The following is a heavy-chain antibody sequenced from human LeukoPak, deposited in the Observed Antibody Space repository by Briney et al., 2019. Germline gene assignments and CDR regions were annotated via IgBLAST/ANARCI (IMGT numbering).Heavy chain of an antibody. J-gene: IGHJ3*02. Sequence: GRSLRLSCAASGFIFSNYKMNWVRQAPGKGLEWVASLSFDGNNKFYPDSVKGRFTISRDNSKNTLYLQMNSLRAEDTAVYYCARRGVLRYFDWLLGAFDIWGQGTMVTVSS. V-gene: IGHV3-30-3*01. CDR2: LSFDGNNK. D-gene: IGHD3-9*01. CDR1: GFIFSNYK. CDR3: ARRGVLRYFDWLLGAFDI.